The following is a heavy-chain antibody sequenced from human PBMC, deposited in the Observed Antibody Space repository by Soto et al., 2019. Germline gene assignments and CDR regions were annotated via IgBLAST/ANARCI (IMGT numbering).Heavy chain of an antibody. CDR2: INVGNGVT. V-gene: IGHV1-3*01. J-gene: IGHJ5*02. Sequence: ASVKVSCKASGYTFTSYTIQWVRQAPGLRLEWMGWINVGNGVTEYSHNFQGRVTFTRDTSATTAYMELSSLRSEDTALYYCARDTGSSRFDPWGQGTLVTVSS. D-gene: IGHD2-8*02. CDR3: ARDTGSSRFDP. CDR1: GYTFTSYT.